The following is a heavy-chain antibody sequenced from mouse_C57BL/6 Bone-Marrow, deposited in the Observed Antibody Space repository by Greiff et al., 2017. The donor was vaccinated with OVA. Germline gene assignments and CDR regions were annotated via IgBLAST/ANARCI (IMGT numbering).Heavy chain of an antibody. CDR3: ARGGDVDFDY. CDR2: IDPSDSYT. V-gene: IGHV1-69*01. J-gene: IGHJ2*01. CDR1: GYTFTSYW. Sequence: QVQLQQPGAELVMPGASVKLSCKASGYTFTSYWMHWVKQRPGQGLEWIGEIDPSDSYTTYNQKFKGKSTLTVDKSSSTAYMQVSSLTSEDSAVYYCARGGDVDFDYWGQGTTLTVSS.